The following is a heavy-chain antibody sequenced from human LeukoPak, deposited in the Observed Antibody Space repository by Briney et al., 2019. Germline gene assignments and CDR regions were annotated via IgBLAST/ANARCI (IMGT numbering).Heavy chain of an antibody. V-gene: IGHV4-59*01. CDR1: GGSISSYY. CDR3: ARGYGSGSYYYYGMDV. Sequence: PSETLSLTCTVSGGSISSYYWSWIRQPPGQGLECIGYIYYSGSTNYSPSLKSRVTISVDTSKNQFSLKLSPVTAADTAVYYCARGYGSGSYYYYGMDVWGQGTTVTVSS. CDR2: IYYSGST. J-gene: IGHJ6*02. D-gene: IGHD3-10*01.